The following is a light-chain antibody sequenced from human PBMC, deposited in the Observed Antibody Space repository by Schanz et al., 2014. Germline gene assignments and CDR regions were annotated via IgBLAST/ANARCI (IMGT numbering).Light chain of an antibody. CDR3: CSYAGSFTWV. CDR2: DVS. J-gene: IGLJ3*02. Sequence: QSALTQPASVSGSPGQSITISCTGTSSDVGSYNRVSWYQLHPGKAPKLMIYDVSNRPSGVSNRFSGSKSGNTASLTVSGLQADDEADYYCCSYAGSFTWVFGGRTKLTVL. CDR1: SSDVGSYNR. V-gene: IGLV2-23*02.